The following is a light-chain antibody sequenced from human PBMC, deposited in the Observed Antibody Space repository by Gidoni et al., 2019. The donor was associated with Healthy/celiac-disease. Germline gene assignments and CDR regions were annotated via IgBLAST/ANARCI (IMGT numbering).Light chain of an antibody. Sequence: DIQITQSPSSLSASVGARVTITCRASQSISSYLNWYQQKQGKAPKILIYAASSLQSGVPSRFSGSGSGTEFTLTISSLQQEDVATNYYQQRYSTLGITFGQGTRLEIK. J-gene: IGKJ5*01. V-gene: IGKV1-39*01. CDR3: QQRYSTLGIT. CDR2: AAS. CDR1: QSISSY.